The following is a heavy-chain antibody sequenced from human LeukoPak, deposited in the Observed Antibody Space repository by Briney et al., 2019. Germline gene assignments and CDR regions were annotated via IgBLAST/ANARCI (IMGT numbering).Heavy chain of an antibody. J-gene: IGHJ4*02. CDR1: GFTFNNYA. Sequence: GGSLRLSCSAPGFTFNNYAMTWVRQAPGKGLEWVSAISGSGGSTYYADSVKGRFSVSRDNSKNTFYLQMNSLRAEDTAVYYCVRGSSGSYPVSGYSDNWGQGILVTVSS. CDR2: ISGSGGST. V-gene: IGHV3-23*01. D-gene: IGHD3-22*01. CDR3: VRGSSGSYPVSGYSDN.